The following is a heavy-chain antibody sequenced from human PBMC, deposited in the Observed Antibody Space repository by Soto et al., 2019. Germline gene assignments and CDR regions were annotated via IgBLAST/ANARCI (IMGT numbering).Heavy chain of an antibody. V-gene: IGHV1-18*01. CDR2: ISAYNGNT. J-gene: IGHJ4*02. D-gene: IGHD2-15*01. CDR3: ARAFVLVVAAPQVFAY. Sequence: ASVKVSCKASGYTFTSYGISWVRQAPGQGLEWMGWISAYNGNTNYAQKLQGRVTMTTDTSTSTAYMELRSLRSDDTAVYYCARAFVLVVAAPQVFAYWAQGPLVPVPP. CDR1: GYTFTSYG.